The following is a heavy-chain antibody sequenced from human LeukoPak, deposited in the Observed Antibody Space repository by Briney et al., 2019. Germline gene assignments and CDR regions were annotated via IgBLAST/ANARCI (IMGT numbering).Heavy chain of an antibody. Sequence: PGGSLRLSCAASGFTFRSYRLSWVRQAPGKGLEWVSAISGNGYNKDYADSVKGRFTISRDNSKNTLYLQMNSLRAEDTAVYYCAKDVVVTATPADYYYYYYMDVWGKGTTVTISS. J-gene: IGHJ6*03. CDR2: ISGNGYNK. CDR1: GFTFRSYR. CDR3: AKDVVVTATPADYYYYYYMDV. D-gene: IGHD2-21*02. V-gene: IGHV3-23*01.